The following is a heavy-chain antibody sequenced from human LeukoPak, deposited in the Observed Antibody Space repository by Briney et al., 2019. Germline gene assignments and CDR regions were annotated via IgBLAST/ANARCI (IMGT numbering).Heavy chain of an antibody. Sequence: PGGSLRLSCAASGFTFSSYSMNWVRQAPGKGLEWVSYISSSSSTIYYADSVKGRFTISRDNAKNSLYLQMNSLRAEDTAVYYCAREGADYYGSGSYDNYGMDVWGQGTTVTVSS. CDR3: AREGADYYGSGSYDNYGMDV. J-gene: IGHJ6*02. CDR1: GFTFSSYS. D-gene: IGHD3-10*01. V-gene: IGHV3-48*01. CDR2: ISSSSSTI.